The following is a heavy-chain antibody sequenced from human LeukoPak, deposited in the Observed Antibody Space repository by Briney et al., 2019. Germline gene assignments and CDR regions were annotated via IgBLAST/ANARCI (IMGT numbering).Heavy chain of an antibody. CDR1: GASISSSSYY. CDR3: AKDLKPCSGGSCYSVPDAFDI. D-gene: IGHD2-15*01. CDR2: IHYSGTS. J-gene: IGHJ3*02. Sequence: SETLSLTCSVSGASISSSSYYWGWIRQPPGKGLEWIGRIHYSGTSYYNSSLKSRVTISVDTSNNQFSLRLNSVTAEDTAVYYCAKDLKPCSGGSCYSVPDAFDIWGQGTMVTVSS. V-gene: IGHV4-39*07.